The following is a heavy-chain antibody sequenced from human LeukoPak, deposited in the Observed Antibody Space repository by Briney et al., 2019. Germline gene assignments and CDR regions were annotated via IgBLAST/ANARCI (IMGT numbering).Heavy chain of an antibody. V-gene: IGHV4-59*01. CDR3: ASDPVGNSGVDS. CDR1: GGSISSYY. CDR2: IFYSGTT. J-gene: IGHJ4*02. D-gene: IGHD4-23*01. Sequence: SETLSLTCTVSGGSISSYYWSWIRQPPGKGLELIGFIFYSGTTNYNPSLKSRVTISVDTSKNQFSLKLSSVTAADTAVYYCASDPVGNSGVDSWGQGTLVTVSS.